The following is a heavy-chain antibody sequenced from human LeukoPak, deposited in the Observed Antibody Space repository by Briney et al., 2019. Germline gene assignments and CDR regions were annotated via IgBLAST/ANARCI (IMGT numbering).Heavy chain of an antibody. CDR1: GFTFDDYA. D-gene: IGHD3-10*01. CDR2: TNWDGGRT. V-gene: IGHV3-20*04. J-gene: IGHJ4*02. Sequence: GGSLRLSCAASGFTFDDYAMSWVRQTPGKGLEWVSGTNWDGGRTGYADSVKGRFTISRDNAKNSLYLQMNSLRTEDTALYYCAKGKNTGSYLSHVDYWGQGTLVTVSS. CDR3: AKGKNTGSYLSHVDY.